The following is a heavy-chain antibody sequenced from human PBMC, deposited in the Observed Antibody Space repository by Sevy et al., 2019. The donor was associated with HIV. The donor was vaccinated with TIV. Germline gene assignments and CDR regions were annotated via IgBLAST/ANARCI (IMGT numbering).Heavy chain of an antibody. CDR3: ARDERNSGPRVYYYYYGMDV. Sequence: ASVKVSCKASGGTFSSYAISWVRQAPGQGLEWMGGIIPIFGTANYAQKFQGRVTITADESTSTAYMELSSLRSEDTAVYYCARDERNSGPRVYYYYYGMDVWGQGTTVTVSS. D-gene: IGHD6-25*01. J-gene: IGHJ6*02. CDR2: IIPIFGTA. V-gene: IGHV1-69*13. CDR1: GGTFSSYA.